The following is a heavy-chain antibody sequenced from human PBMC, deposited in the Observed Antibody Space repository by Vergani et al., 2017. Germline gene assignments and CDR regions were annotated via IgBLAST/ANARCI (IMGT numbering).Heavy chain of an antibody. CDR2: IKQDGSEK. CDR1: GFTFSSYS. D-gene: IGHD3-22*01. V-gene: IGHV3-7*01. CDR3: ARDPDYYDSSGYRNDAFDI. J-gene: IGHJ3*02. Sequence: EVQLVESGGGLVKPGGSLRLSCAASGFTFSSYSMNWVRQAPGKGLEWVANIKQDGSEKYYVDSVKGRFTISRDNAKNSLYLQMNSLRAEDTAVYYCARDPDYYDSSGYRNDAFDIWGQGTMVTVSS.